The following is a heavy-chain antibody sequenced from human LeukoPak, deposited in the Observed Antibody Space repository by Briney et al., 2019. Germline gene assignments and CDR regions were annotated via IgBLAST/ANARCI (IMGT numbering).Heavy chain of an antibody. J-gene: IGHJ4*02. CDR1: GFTVSSNY. CDR3: AKDLYYYDSSGLFDY. V-gene: IGHV3-53*01. CDR2: IYSGGST. Sequence: GGSLRLSCAASGFTVSSNYMSWVRQAPGKGLEWVSVIYSGGSTYYADSVKGRFTISRDNSKNTLYLQMNSLRAEDTAVYYCAKDLYYYDSSGLFDYWGQGTLVTVSS. D-gene: IGHD3-22*01.